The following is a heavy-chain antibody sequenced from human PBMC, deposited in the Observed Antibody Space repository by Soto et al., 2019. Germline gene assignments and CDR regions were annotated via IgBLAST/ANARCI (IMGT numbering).Heavy chain of an antibody. CDR1: GGSISSYY. CDR3: ASRYGAAFDI. V-gene: IGHV4-59*08. Sequence: QVQLQESGPGLVKPSETLSLTCTVSGGSISSYYWSWIRQPPGKGLEWIGYIYYTGSTNYTPSLMSPVPTSVATSNNQFSLTLSSVPAADTAVYFCASRYGAAFDIWGQGTMVTVSS. CDR2: IYYTGST. D-gene: IGHD4-17*01. J-gene: IGHJ3*02.